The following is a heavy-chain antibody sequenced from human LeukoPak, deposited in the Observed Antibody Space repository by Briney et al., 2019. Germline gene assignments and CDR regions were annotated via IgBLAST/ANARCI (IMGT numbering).Heavy chain of an antibody. V-gene: IGHV1-3*01. J-gene: IGHJ5*02. CDR2: TNPDNGNT. CDR1: EYTFTNYA. D-gene: IGHD6-19*01. CDR3: ARDLSSGYYGT. Sequence: ASVKVSCKSSEYTFTNYAIHWVRQAPGQRLEWMGWTNPDNGNTKYSQKFQGRVTITRDSSASTAYMELSSLRFEDTAVFYCARDLSSGYYGTWGQGTLVTVSS.